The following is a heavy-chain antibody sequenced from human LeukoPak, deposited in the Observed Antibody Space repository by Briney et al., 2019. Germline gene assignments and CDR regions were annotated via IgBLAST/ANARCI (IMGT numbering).Heavy chain of an antibody. CDR3: ARSTRPTHYFDY. CDR1: GYSISSGYY. CDR2: IYHSGST. D-gene: IGHD4-11*01. Sequence: PSETLSLTCTVSGYSISSGYYWGWIRQPPGKGLEWIGSIYHSGSTYYNPSLKSRVTISVDTSKNQFSLKLSSVTAADTAVYYCARSTRPTHYFDYWGQGTLVTVSS. V-gene: IGHV4-38-2*02. J-gene: IGHJ4*02.